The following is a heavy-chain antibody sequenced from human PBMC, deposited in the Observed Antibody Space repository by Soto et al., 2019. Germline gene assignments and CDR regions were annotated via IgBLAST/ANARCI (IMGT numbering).Heavy chain of an antibody. CDR1: GGTFSSYA. CDR2: IIPIFGTA. V-gene: IGHV1-69*13. Sequence: RASVKVSCKASGGTFSSYAISWVRQAPGQGLEWMGGIIPIFGTANYAQKFQGRVTITADESTSTAYMELSSLRSEDTAVYYCAGFLVRGVLGYFDYWGQGTLVTVSS. J-gene: IGHJ4*02. CDR3: AGFLVRGVLGYFDY. D-gene: IGHD3-10*01.